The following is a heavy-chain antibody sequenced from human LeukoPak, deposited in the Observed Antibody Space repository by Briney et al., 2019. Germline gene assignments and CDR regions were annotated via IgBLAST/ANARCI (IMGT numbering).Heavy chain of an antibody. J-gene: IGHJ4*02. V-gene: IGHV4-39*07. CDR3: ARLFDY. Sequence: SETLSLTCTVSGGSVSSSSYYWGWIRQPPGKGLEWIGSIYYSGSTHYNPSLKSRVTISVDTSKNQFSLKLSSVTAADTAVYYCARLFDYWGQGTLVTVSS. CDR1: GGSVSSSSYY. CDR2: IYYSGST.